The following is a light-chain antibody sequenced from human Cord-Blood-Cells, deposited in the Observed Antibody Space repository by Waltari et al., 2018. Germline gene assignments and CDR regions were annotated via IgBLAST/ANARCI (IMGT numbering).Light chain of an antibody. Sequence: YELTHPPSVSVSPGQPASIPCSRDKLGEKYAHWYQQKQGQSPVLVIYQGSKRPSGIPERFSGSNSGNTATLTISGTQAMDEADYYCQAWDSSTVVFGGGTKLTVL. V-gene: IGLV3-1*01. CDR3: QAWDSSTVV. CDR2: QGS. CDR1: KLGEKY. J-gene: IGLJ2*01.